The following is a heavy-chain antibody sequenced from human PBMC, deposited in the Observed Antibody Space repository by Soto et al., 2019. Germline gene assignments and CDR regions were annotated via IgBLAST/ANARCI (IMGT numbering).Heavy chain of an antibody. V-gene: IGHV4-59*01. CDR1: GGSISSSY. Sequence: QVQLQESGPGLVKPSETLSLMCTVSGGSISSSYWSWIRQPPGKGLEWIGYIYYSGSTNYNPSLKRRVTISVDTSKNQFSLKLSSVTAADTAVDYCARERRDGYKHYFDYWGQGTLVTVSS. D-gene: IGHD5-12*01. J-gene: IGHJ4*02. CDR2: IYYSGST. CDR3: ARERRDGYKHYFDY.